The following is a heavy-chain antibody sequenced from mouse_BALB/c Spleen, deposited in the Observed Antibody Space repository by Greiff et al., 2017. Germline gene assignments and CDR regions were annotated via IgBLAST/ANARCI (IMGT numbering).Heavy chain of an antibody. Sequence: DVKLVESGGGLVQPGGSLKLSCAASGFTFSSYGMSWVRQTPDKRLELVATINSNGGSTYYPDSVKGRFTISRDNAKNTLYLQMSSLKSEDTAMYYCARDGNYPYYYAMDYWGQGTSVTVSS. D-gene: IGHD2-1*01. J-gene: IGHJ4*01. CDR1: GFTFSSYG. CDR2: INSNGGST. CDR3: ARDGNYPYYYAMDY. V-gene: IGHV5-6-3*01.